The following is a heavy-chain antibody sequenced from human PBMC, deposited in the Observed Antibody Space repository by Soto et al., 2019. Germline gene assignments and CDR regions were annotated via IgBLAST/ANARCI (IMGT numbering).Heavy chain of an antibody. Sequence: AETLSLTFAVSGGSSSGYYWSWVRQTPGKGLEWIFYINHTGGSNYNPSLKSLVMISVDTAKTQFSLNVTSVTAADTAVYYCAREVGYYSATRRNLYFDXWGPVTLVTVSX. CDR1: GGSSSGYY. CDR2: INHTGGS. CDR3: AREVGYYSATRRNLYFDX. V-gene: IGHV4-34*01. J-gene: IGHJ4*02. D-gene: IGHD2-2*01.